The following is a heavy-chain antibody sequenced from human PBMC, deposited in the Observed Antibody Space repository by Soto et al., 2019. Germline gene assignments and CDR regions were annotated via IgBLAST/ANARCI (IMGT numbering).Heavy chain of an antibody. CDR2: MNPNSGNT. D-gene: IGHD2-2*01. V-gene: IGHV1-8*01. CDR3: ARAPVQLPLYYGMDV. Sequence: ASVKVSCKAFGYTFTSYDINWVRQATGQGLEWMGWMNPNSGNTGYAQKFQGRVTMTRNTSISTAYMELSSLRSEDTAVYYCARAPVQLPLYYGMDVWGQGTTVTVSS. J-gene: IGHJ6*02. CDR1: GYTFTSYD.